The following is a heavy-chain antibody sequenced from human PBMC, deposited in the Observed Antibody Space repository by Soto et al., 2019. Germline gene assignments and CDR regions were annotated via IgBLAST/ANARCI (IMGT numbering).Heavy chain of an antibody. CDR2: MNPNSGVA. J-gene: IGHJ6*04. CDR3: ARGDTLDV. Sequence: QVQLVQSGAEMKKPGASVKVSCKASGNTFINYDINWVRQAPGQGLDWMGWMNPNSGVAGYAQKFQGRVTMTRNISISTAYMELNSLRSDDTAVYYCARGDTLDVWGRGTTVTVSS. CDR1: GNTFINYD. V-gene: IGHV1-8*01.